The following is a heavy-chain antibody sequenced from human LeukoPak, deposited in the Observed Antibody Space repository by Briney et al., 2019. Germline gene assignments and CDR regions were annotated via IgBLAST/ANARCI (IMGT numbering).Heavy chain of an antibody. CDR3: ARTAARRFDY. Sequence: ASVKVSCKPSGYTFPSYFMHWVRQAPGQGLEWMGIINPTGGSTTYAQKFQGRVTMTRHTSTSTVYIELSSLRYDDTPVYYCARTAARRFDYWGQGTLVTVSS. J-gene: IGHJ4*02. CDR1: GYTFPSYF. D-gene: IGHD6-6*01. V-gene: IGHV1-46*01. CDR2: INPTGGST.